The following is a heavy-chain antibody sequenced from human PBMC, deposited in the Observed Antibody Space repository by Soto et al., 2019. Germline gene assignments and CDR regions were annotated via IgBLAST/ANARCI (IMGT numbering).Heavy chain of an antibody. D-gene: IGHD3-3*01. CDR1: GGSISSYY. J-gene: IGHJ6*02. CDR3: ASDFWRGSGDYYGMDV. CDR2: IYYSGST. V-gene: IGHV4-59*01. Sequence: SETLSLTCTVSGGSISSYYWSWIRQPPGKGLEWIGYIYYSGSTNYNPSLKSRVTISVDTSKNQFSLKLSSVTAADTAVYYCASDFWRGSGDYYGMDVWGQGTTVTVSS.